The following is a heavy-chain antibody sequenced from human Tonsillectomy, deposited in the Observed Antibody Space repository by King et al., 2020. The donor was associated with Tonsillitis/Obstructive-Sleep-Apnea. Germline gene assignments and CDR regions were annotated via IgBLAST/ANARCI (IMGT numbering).Heavy chain of an antibody. CDR1: GGSITSSSHY. D-gene: IGHD3-10*01. Sequence: QLQESGPRLVKPSETLSLTCTVSGGSITSSSHYWGWIRQPPGKGLEWIGTIYYSGYTFYNPSLKSRLTMSVDTSKNEFSLNLTSVTASDTAVYYCARQGSGGFDSWGQGTLVTVSS. CDR2: IYYSGYT. J-gene: IGHJ4*02. CDR3: ARQGSGGFDS. V-gene: IGHV4-39*01.